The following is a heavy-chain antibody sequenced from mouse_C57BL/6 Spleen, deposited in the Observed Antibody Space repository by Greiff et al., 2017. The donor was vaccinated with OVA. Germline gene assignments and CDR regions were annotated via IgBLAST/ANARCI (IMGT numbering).Heavy chain of an antibody. CDR1: GFTFSSYT. CDR2: ISGGGGNT. D-gene: IGHD4-1*01. V-gene: IGHV5-9*01. J-gene: IGHJ2*01. CDR3: ARHYWDGDLDY. Sequence: EVQLVESGGGLVKPGGSLKLSCAASGFTFSSYTMSWVRQTPEKRLEWVATISGGGGNTYYPDSVKGRFTISRDNAKNTLYLQMSSLRSEDTALYYCARHYWDGDLDYWGQGTTLTVSS.